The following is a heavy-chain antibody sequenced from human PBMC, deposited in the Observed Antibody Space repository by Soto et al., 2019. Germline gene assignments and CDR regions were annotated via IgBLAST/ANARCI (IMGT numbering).Heavy chain of an antibody. Sequence: PGEALKISRKGSGYNFPGYWIALGRQMPGKGLELMGIIYPSDSDTRYRTSFKGQVTISADQSISCAYLEWRGVRAWANDLYCCARGGVSIRIFDYWGQGTPVTVSS. V-gene: IGHV5-51*01. CDR1: GYNFPGYW. CDR3: ARGGVSIRIFDY. CDR2: IYPSDSDT. J-gene: IGHJ4*02. D-gene: IGHD3-3*02.